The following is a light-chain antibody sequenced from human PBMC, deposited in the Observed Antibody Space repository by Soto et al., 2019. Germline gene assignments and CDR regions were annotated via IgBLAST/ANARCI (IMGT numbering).Light chain of an antibody. CDR3: QHYGTSLWT. Sequence: TQSARNLSLYQGERATLSCRASQSVSSSFVAWYQQKPGQAPRLLIYGASIRATGIPHRFSGSGSGTALTLTISRLEPEDFAMYLCQHYGTSLWTFGQGTKV. V-gene: IGKV3-20*01. J-gene: IGKJ1*01. CDR2: GAS. CDR1: QSVSSSF.